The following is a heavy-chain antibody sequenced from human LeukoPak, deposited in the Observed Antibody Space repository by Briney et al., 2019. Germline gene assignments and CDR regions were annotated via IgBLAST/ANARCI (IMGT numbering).Heavy chain of an antibody. CDR1: GGSISSYY. CDR2: VYSSGST. CDR3: ARGRGPACGTNSCYTLDY. V-gene: IGHV4-59*01. Sequence: SETLSLTCTVSGGSISSYYWTWIRQPPGKGLEWIGYVYSSGSTNYIPSLESRVTISLDTSKNQLSLKLSSVTAADTAVYYCARGRGPACGTNSCYTLDYWGQGTLVTVSS. D-gene: IGHD2-2*01. J-gene: IGHJ4*02.